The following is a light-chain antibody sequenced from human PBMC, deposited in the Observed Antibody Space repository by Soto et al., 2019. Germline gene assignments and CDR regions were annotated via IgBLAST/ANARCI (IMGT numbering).Light chain of an antibody. V-gene: IGKV3-20*01. J-gene: IGKJ1*01. Sequence: EIVLTQSPGTLSLSPGERATLSCRASQSVSSNSLAWYQQKPGQAPRLLISGASSRATGIPDRFSGSGSGTDFTLTISRLEPEDFAVYYCQQYGSSQWTFGQGTKVDIK. CDR3: QQYGSSQWT. CDR2: GAS. CDR1: QSVSSNS.